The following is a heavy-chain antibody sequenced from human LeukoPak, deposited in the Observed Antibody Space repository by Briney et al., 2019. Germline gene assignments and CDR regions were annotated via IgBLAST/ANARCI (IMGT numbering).Heavy chain of an antibody. J-gene: IGHJ3*02. CDR1: GFTFSTYW. D-gene: IGHD2-21*01. CDR3: ARDLLMRVFPGAFDI. Sequence: PGGSLRLSCAASGFTFSTYWMSWVRQAPGKGLEWVANIKQDGSEKYYVDSVKGRFTISRDNAKNSLYLQMNSLRAEDTAVYYCARDLLMRVFPGAFDIWGQGTMVTVSS. V-gene: IGHV3-7*01. CDR2: IKQDGSEK.